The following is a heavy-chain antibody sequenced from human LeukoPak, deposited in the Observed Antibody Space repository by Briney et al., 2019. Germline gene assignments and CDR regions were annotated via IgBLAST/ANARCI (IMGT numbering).Heavy chain of an antibody. J-gene: IGHJ6*02. CDR2: INAGEGNT. D-gene: IGHD6-19*01. Sequence: AASVNVSFKASGYTFGNYGMHWVRQAPGQGLEWMGWINAGEGNTKYLQKFQDRVTITGVTSASTAYMELSSLRSEDTAVYYCARGSGWSDYYAMDVWGQGTTVIVSS. V-gene: IGHV1-3*01. CDR1: GYTFGNYG. CDR3: ARGSGWSDYYAMDV.